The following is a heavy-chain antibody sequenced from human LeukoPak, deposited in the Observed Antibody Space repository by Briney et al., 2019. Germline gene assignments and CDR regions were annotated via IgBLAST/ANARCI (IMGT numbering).Heavy chain of an antibody. CDR2: IYPRDGST. CDR3: AREQEGFDY. V-gene: IGHV1-46*01. CDR1: GYTFTSNY. Sequence: ASVKVSCKASGYTFTSNYIHWVRQAPGQGLEWMGMIYPRDGSTSYAQKFQGRVTVTRDTSTSTVHMELSGLRSEDTAAYYCAREQEGFDYWGQGTLVTVSS. J-gene: IGHJ4*02.